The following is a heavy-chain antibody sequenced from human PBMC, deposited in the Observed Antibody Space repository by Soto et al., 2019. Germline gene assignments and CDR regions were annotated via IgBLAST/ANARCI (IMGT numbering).Heavy chain of an antibody. D-gene: IGHD6-6*01. J-gene: IGHJ4*02. CDR2: ISYDGSNK. CDR3: AKDGPVGYSSSSLDY. Sequence: GGSLRLSCAASGFTFSSYGMHWVRQAPGKGLEWVAVISYDGSNKYYADSVKGRFTISRDNSKNTLYLQMNSLRAEDTAVYYCAKDGPVGYSSSSLDYWGQGTLVTVSS. CDR1: GFTFSSYG. V-gene: IGHV3-30*18.